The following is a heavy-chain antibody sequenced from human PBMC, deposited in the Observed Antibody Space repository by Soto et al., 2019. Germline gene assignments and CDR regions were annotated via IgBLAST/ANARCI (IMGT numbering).Heavy chain of an antibody. CDR3: ARGRRDIVIMVYGYYFEY. D-gene: IGHD2-8*01. CDR2: INHSGST. V-gene: IGHV4-34*01. Sequence: SSTXSLTCSFYVCCFIGYYGSLIRHPPGKGLEWIGEINHSGSTNYNPSLKSRVTISVDTSKNQFSLKLSSVTAADTAVYYCARGRRDIVIMVYGYYFEYWGQGTLVKVSS. J-gene: IGHJ4*02. CDR1: VCCFIGYY.